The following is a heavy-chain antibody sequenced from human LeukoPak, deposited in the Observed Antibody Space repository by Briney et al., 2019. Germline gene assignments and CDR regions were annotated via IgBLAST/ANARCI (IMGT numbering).Heavy chain of an antibody. D-gene: IGHD4-11*01. J-gene: IGHJ6*02. Sequence: GRSLRLSCAASGFTFSSYGMHWVRQAPGKGLEWVAVIWYDGSNKYYADSVKGRFTISRDNSKNTLYLQMNSLRAEDTAVYYCARVSSPGVYSNYDYYYYGVDVWGQGTTVTVSS. CDR1: GFTFSSYG. V-gene: IGHV3-33*01. CDR2: IWYDGSNK. CDR3: ARVSSPGVYSNYDYYYYGVDV.